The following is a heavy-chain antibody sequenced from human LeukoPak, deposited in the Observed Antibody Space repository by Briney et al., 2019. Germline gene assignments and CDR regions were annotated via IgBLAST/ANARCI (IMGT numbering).Heavy chain of an antibody. CDR2: ISWNSGSI. D-gene: IGHD1-7*01. CDR1: GFTVSSNY. J-gene: IGHJ4*02. Sequence: PGGSLRLSCAASGFTVSSNYMSWVRQAPGKGLEWVSGISWNSGSIGYANSVKGRFTISRDNAKNSLYLQMNSLRAEDTALYYCARAGLYNWNYEGTAYFDYWGQGTLVTVSS. CDR3: ARAGLYNWNYEGTAYFDY. V-gene: IGHV3-20*04.